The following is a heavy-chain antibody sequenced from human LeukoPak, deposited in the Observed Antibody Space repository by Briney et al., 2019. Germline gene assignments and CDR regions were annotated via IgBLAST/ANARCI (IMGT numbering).Heavy chain of an antibody. D-gene: IGHD3-10*01. CDR3: ARGAGITMVRGVIHYYYGMDV. Sequence: GGSLRLSCAASGFTFSSYAMHWVRQAPGKGLEWVAVISYDGSNKYSADSVKGRFTISRDNSKNTLYLQMNSLRAEDTAVYYCARGAGITMVRGVIHYYYGMDVWGQGTTVTVSS. V-gene: IGHV3-30-3*01. CDR1: GFTFSSYA. CDR2: ISYDGSNK. J-gene: IGHJ6*02.